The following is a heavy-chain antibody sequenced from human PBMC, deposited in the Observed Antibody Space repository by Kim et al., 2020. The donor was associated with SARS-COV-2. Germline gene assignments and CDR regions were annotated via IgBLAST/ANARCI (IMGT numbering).Heavy chain of an antibody. V-gene: IGHV3-23*01. J-gene: IGHJ4*02. D-gene: IGHD6-19*01. CDR2: ISESDGST. Sequence: GGSLRLSCAASGFAFSSYAMSWVRQAPGKGPEWVSSISESDGSTYYADSVKGRFTVARDNSRNTLYLQMDSLRADDTAVYYCAKSVRVDSGRVGSCWYSYFDSWSQGTLVTVSS. CDR3: AKSVRVDSGRVGSCWYSYFDS. CDR1: GFAFSSYA.